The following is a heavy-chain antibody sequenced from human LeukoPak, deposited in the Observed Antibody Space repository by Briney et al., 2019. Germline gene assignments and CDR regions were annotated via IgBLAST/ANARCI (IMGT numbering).Heavy chain of an antibody. CDR2: ISGSGDST. J-gene: IGHJ4*02. CDR1: GFTFSSYA. V-gene: IGHV3-23*01. D-gene: IGHD5-18*01. Sequence: GGSLRLSCAASGFTFSSYAMSWVRRAPGKGLEWVSAISGSGDSTYYGDSVKGRFTISRDNSKNTLYLQMNSLRAEDTAVYYCAKSVDTAMVDDFDYWGQGTLVTVSS. CDR3: AKSVDTAMVDDFDY.